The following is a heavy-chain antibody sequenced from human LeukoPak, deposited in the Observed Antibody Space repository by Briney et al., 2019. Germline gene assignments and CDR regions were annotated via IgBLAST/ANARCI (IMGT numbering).Heavy chain of an antibody. Sequence: GGSLRLSCAASGFTFSSYAMSWVRQAPGKGLEWGSAISGSGGSTYYADSVKGRFTISRDNSKNTLYLQMNSLRAEDTAVYYCAKEWRWLQSGNYFDYWGQGTLVTVSS. CDR1: GFTFSSYA. CDR2: ISGSGGST. D-gene: IGHD5-24*01. V-gene: IGHV3-23*01. J-gene: IGHJ4*02. CDR3: AKEWRWLQSGNYFDY.